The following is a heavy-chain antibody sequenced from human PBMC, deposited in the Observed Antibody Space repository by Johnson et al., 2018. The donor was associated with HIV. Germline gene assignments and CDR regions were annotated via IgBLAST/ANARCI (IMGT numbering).Heavy chain of an antibody. D-gene: IGHD5-24*01. CDR3: ARFGRGGSHAFDI. Sequence: QMQLVESGGGVVQPGGSLRLSCAASGFTFSDYYMSWIRQAPGKGLEWVSYISSSGSTIYYADSVKGRFTISRDNAKNSLYLQMNSLRDEDTAFYHCARFGRGGSHAFDIWGQGTMVTVSS. J-gene: IGHJ3*02. CDR1: GFTFSDYY. CDR2: ISSSGSTI. V-gene: IGHV3-11*01.